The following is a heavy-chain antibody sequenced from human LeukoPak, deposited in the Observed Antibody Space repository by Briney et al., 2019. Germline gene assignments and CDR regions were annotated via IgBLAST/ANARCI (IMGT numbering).Heavy chain of an antibody. V-gene: IGHV3-53*01. J-gene: IGHJ6*02. CDR2: LYSGGTT. CDR3: ARDGAVTGRYGMDV. CDR1: GLTVSSSF. Sequence: GGSLRLSCAASGLTVSSSFMSWVRQAPGEGLEWVSILYSGGTTYYADSVKGRFTISRDNSRNTLYLQMNSLRAEDTAVYYCARDGAVTGRYGMDVWGQGTTVTVSS. D-gene: IGHD4-17*01.